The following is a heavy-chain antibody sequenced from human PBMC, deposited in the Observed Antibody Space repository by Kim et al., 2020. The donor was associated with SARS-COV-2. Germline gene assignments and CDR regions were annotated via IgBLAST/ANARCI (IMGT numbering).Heavy chain of an antibody. V-gene: IGHV3-33*01. Sequence: GGSLRLSCAASGFTFSSSGMHWVRQAPGKGLEWVAVIWVDGDNKYYADSMKGRFTISRDNSENTLYLQMNSLRAEDTAVYYCATQLGVECLRKGIYYFDFWGQGTLVTVSS. CDR3: ATQLGVECLRKGIYYFDF. J-gene: IGHJ4*02. CDR1: GFTFSSSG. D-gene: IGHD5-12*01. CDR2: IWVDGDNK.